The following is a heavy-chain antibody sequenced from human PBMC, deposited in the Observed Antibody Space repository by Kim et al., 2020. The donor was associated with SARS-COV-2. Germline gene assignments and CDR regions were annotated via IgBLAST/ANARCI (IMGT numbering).Heavy chain of an antibody. D-gene: IGHD6-13*01. V-gene: IGHV3-64D*09. Sequence: GGSLRLSCSVFGFSFSHYAMYWVRQAPGKGLEYVSAISTDGREKFYTDSVKGRFTISRDNSKNTLYLQMTSLRPEDTALYYCVKTSSTWPRHFDYWGQGTLVTVSS. CDR3: VKTSSTWPRHFDY. CDR2: ISTDGREK. J-gene: IGHJ4*02. CDR1: GFSFSHYA.